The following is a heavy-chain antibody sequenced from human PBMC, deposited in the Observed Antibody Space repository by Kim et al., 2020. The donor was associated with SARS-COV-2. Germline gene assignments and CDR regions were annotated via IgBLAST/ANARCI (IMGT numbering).Heavy chain of an antibody. CDR3: AKDIRYCSSTSCYTFSFCRCDP. D-gene: IGHD2-2*02. J-gene: IGHJ5*02. CDR1: GFTFSSYA. Sequence: GGSLRLSCAASGFTFSSYAMSWVRQAPGKGLEWVSAISGSGGSTYYADSVKGRFTISRDNSKNTLYLQMNSLRAEDTAVYYCAKDIRYCSSTSCYTFSFCRCDPWGQGTLVTVSS. CDR2: ISGSGGST. V-gene: IGHV3-23*01.